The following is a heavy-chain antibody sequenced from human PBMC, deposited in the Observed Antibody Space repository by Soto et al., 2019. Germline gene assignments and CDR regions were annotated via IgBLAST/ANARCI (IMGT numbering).Heavy chain of an antibody. CDR3: ARGAIFGVDQPTYYYYYMDV. CDR2: IYYSGST. CDR1: GGSISSYY. D-gene: IGHD3-3*01. V-gene: IGHV4-59*01. J-gene: IGHJ6*03. Sequence: SETLSLTCTVSGGSISSYYWSWIRQPPGKGLEWIGYIYYSGSTNYNPSLKSRVTISVDTSKNQFSLKLSSVTAADTAVYYCARGAIFGVDQPTYYYYYMDVWGKGTTVTVSS.